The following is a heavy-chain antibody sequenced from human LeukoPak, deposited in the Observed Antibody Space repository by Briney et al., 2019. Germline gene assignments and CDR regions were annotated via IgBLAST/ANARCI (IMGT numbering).Heavy chain of an antibody. D-gene: IGHD2-21*01. J-gene: IGHJ3*02. CDR2: IKSKTDGGTI. CDR3: ATHIPWDI. CDR1: GFTFSDHY. Sequence: GGSLRLSCAASGFTFSDHYMDWVRQAPGKGLEWVGRIKSKTDGGTIDYAAPVKGRFSISRDDSKDTMYLQMNSLKSDDTAVYYCATHIPWDIWGPGTMVTVSS. V-gene: IGHV3-15*01.